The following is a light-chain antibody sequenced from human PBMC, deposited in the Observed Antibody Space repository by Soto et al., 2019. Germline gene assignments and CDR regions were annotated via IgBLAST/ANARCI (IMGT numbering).Light chain of an antibody. CDR3: QQYGRSYT. J-gene: IGKJ2*01. V-gene: IGKV3-20*01. CDR1: QSVSSSY. CDR2: GAS. Sequence: EIVLTQSPGTLSLSPGERATLSCRASQSVSSSYLAWYQQKPGQAPRLLIYGASSRATGIPDRFSGSGSGTYFTLTLSRLESEDFAVYYCQQYGRSYTFGQGTKLEIK.